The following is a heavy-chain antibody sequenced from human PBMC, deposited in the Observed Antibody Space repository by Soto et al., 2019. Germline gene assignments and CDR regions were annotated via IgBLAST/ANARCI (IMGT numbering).Heavy chain of an antibody. D-gene: IGHD1-26*01. CDR2: IWYDGSNK. CDR1: GFTFSSYG. Sequence: QVQLVESGGGVVQPGRSLRLSCAAAGFTFSSYGMHGVRQAPGKGLEWVVVIWYDGSNKYYADSVKGRFTISRDNSKDTLYLQMNSLRAEDTAVYYCARVLGAYWGQGTLVTVSS. V-gene: IGHV3-33*01. CDR3: ARVLGAY. J-gene: IGHJ4*02.